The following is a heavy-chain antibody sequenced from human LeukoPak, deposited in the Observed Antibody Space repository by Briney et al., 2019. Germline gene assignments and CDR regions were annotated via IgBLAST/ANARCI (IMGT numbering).Heavy chain of an antibody. J-gene: IGHJ6*03. D-gene: IGHD6-13*01. CDR3: ARQQLRYYYYYYMDV. CDR2: IYTSGST. V-gene: IGHV4-4*07. CDR1: GGSISSHY. Sequence: SETLSLTCTVSGGSISSHYWSWIRQPAGKGLEWIGRIYTSGSTNYNPPLKSRVTMSVDTSKNQFSLKLSSVTAADTAVYYCARQQLRYYYYYYMDVWGKGTTVTVSS.